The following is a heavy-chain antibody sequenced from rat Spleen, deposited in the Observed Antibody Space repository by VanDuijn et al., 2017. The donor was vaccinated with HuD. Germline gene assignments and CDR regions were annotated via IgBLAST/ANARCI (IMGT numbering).Heavy chain of an antibody. J-gene: IGHJ3*01. CDR1: GFSPPVNS. D-gene: IGHD1-12*03. V-gene: IGHV2-6*01. CDR3: TRDLYYDAYYHHNWFAY. Sequence: QVQLKESGPGLVQPSQTLSLTCTVSGFSPPVNSLHWIRVRPPPGKGLEWIAAISSGGNTYYNSFFKSRLSISRDTSKSQVFLKMNSLQTEDTAIYFCTRDLYYDAYYHHNWFAYWGQGTLVTVSS. CDR2: ISSGGNT.